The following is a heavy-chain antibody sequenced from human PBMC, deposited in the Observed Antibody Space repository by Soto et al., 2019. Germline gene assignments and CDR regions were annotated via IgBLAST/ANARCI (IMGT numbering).Heavy chain of an antibody. Sequence: ASVKVSCKASGYTFTSYDINWVRQATGQGLEWMGWMNPNSGNTGYAQKLQGRVTMTTDTSTSTAYMELRSLRSDDTAVYYCASGGIAAAGTTWFDPWGQGTLVTVSS. CDR1: GYTFTSYD. CDR3: ASGGIAAAGTTWFDP. CDR2: MNPNSGNT. J-gene: IGHJ5*02. D-gene: IGHD6-13*01. V-gene: IGHV1-8*01.